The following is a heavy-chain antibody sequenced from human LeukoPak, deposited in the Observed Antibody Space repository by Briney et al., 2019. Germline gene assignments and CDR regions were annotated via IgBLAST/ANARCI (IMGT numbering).Heavy chain of an antibody. CDR3: AREVSSGSLWMGYYFDY. CDR2: IYTSGST. Sequence: PSETLSLTCTVSGGSISSYYWSWIRQPAGKGLEWIGRIYTSGSTNYDPSLKSRVTMSVDTSKNQFSLKLSSVTASDTAVYYCAREVSSGSLWMGYYFDYWGQGTLVTVSS. CDR1: GGSISSYY. V-gene: IGHV4-4*07. J-gene: IGHJ4*02. D-gene: IGHD3-16*02.